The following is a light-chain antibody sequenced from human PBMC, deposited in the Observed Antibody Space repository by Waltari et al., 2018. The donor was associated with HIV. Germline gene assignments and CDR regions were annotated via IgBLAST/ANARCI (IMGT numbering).Light chain of an antibody. J-gene: IGLJ2*01. Sequence: QSVLTQPPSVSGAPGQRVTIPCTGSSSNIGAGYDVNWYRQLPGTAPKLLIYGNSNRPSGVPDRFSGSKSGTSASLAITGLQAEDEADYYCQSYDSSLSGSVFGGGTKLTVL. CDR1: SSNIGAGYD. V-gene: IGLV1-40*01. CDR3: QSYDSSLSGSV. CDR2: GNS.